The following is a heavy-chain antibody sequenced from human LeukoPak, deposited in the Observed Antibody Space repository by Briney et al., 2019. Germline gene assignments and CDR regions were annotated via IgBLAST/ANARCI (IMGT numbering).Heavy chain of an antibody. CDR2: INSDGSST. V-gene: IGHV3-74*01. CDR3: ARARSGDGFNLDY. Sequence: GGSLRLSCAASGFTFSSYWMHWVRQAPGKGLVWVSRINSDGSSTSYADSVKGRFTISRDNAKNTLYLQMNSLRAEDTAVYFCARARSGDGFNLDYWGQGTLVTVSS. D-gene: IGHD5-24*01. J-gene: IGHJ4*02. CDR1: GFTFSSYW.